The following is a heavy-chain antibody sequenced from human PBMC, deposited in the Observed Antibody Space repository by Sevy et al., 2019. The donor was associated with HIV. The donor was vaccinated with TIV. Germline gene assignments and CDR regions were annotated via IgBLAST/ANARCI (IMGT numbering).Heavy chain of an antibody. J-gene: IGHJ4*02. CDR1: GFTFSSYW. D-gene: IGHD6-13*01. Sequence: GGSLRLSCAASGFTFSSYWMTWVRQAPGKGLEWVATIKEDGSDKYYVDSVKGRFTISRDNDKNSLYLQMNSLRAEDMAVYYCARGSSWYYYFDYWGQGTLVTVSS. CDR2: IKEDGSDK. V-gene: IGHV3-7*01. CDR3: ARGSSWYYYFDY.